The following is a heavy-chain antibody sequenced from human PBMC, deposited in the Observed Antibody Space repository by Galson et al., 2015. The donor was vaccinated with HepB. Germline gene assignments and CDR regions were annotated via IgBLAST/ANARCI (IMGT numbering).Heavy chain of an antibody. CDR3: ARDKATQLWSPLYYYYGMDV. Sequence: SLRLSCAASGFTFSDYYMSWIRQAPGKGLEWVSYISSSSSYTNYADSVKGRFTISRDNAKSSLYLQMNSLRAEDTAVYYCARDKATQLWSPLYYYYGMDVWGQGTTVTVSS. D-gene: IGHD5-18*01. J-gene: IGHJ6*02. CDR2: ISSSSSYT. V-gene: IGHV3-11*06. CDR1: GFTFSDYY.